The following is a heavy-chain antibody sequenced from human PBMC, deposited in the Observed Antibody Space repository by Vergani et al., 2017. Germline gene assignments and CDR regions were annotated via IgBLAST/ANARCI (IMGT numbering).Heavy chain of an antibody. Sequence: QVQLQQWGGGLLKPSVTLSLTCVVNGGSFTSYHWTWIRQSPGAGLGWVGDIDHTGRPDYNPSLKSRLTMSVDKSRNQFSLTLNSVTATDTAIYFCARVNTETNGHLYYYYYMDVWGQGTAVTVS. D-gene: IGHD4-11*01. CDR1: GGSFTSYH. V-gene: IGHV4-34*01. CDR2: IDHTGRP. J-gene: IGHJ6*03. CDR3: ARVNTETNGHLYYYYYMDV.